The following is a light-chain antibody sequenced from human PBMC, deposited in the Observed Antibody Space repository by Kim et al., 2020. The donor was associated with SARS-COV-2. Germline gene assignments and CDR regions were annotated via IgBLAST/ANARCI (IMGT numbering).Light chain of an antibody. J-gene: IGLJ2*01. V-gene: IGLV1-40*01. CDR1: SSNIGARYD. CDR3: QSYDSSLSGGVV. CDR2: DNT. Sequence: QPVLTRPPSVSGAPGQRVTISCTGTSSNIGARYDVHWYQLLPGSAPKLLIYDNTNRPSGVPDRFSGSKSATSASLAITGLQAEDEAEYYCQSYDSSLSGGVVFGGGTQLTVL.